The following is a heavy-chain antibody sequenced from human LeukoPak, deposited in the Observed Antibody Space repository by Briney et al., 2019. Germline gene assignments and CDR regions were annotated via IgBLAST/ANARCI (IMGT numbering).Heavy chain of an antibody. Sequence: GGSLRLSCAASGFTFSSYWMSWARQAPGKGLEWVANIKQDVSEKYYVYSVRGRFTISRDDAKNSMYMQMNSLRAEDTAVYYCARVRGYCSSTNCYFDYWGQGTLVTVSS. J-gene: IGHJ4*02. CDR2: IKQDVSEK. V-gene: IGHV3-7*01. D-gene: IGHD2-2*01. CDR3: ARVRGYCSSTNCYFDY. CDR1: GFTFSSYW.